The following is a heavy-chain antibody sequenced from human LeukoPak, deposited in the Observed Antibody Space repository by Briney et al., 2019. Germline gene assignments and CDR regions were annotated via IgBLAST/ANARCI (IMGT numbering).Heavy chain of an antibody. D-gene: IGHD5-24*01. J-gene: IGHJ6*03. Sequence: GESLKISCKGAGYSFTSYWIGWVRQMPGKGLEWMGIIYPGDSDTRYSPSFQGQVTISADKSISTAYLQWSSLKASDTAIYYCWRSGTRDAKSSHLDYYYYYMDVWGKGTTVTVSS. CDR1: GYSFTSYW. V-gene: IGHV5-51*01. CDR2: IYPGDSDT. CDR3: WRSGTRDAKSSHLDYYYYYMDV.